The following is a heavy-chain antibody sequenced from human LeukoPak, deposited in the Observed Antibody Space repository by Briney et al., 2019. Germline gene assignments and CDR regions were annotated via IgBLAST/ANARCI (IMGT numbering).Heavy chain of an antibody. J-gene: IGHJ6*04. V-gene: IGHV4-59*08. Sequence: SETLSLTCTVSGGSLNGYYWGWIRQPPGKGLECIGYIHSTEGTAHNPSLSSRLTISLDTSKNQFSLTLSSVTAADTAVYYCARHVYGEGMVVWGKGTTVTVSS. CDR3: ARHVYGEGMVV. CDR1: GGSLNGYY. D-gene: IGHD2-8*01. CDR2: IHSTEGT.